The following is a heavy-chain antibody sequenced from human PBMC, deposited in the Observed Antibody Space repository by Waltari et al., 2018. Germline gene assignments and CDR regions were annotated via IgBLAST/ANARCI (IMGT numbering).Heavy chain of an antibody. CDR1: GFTFSSYG. V-gene: IGHV3-33*06. CDR3: AKGRYSGYGLYYYMDV. Sequence: QVQLVESGGGVVQPGRSLRLSCAASGFTFSSYGMHWVRQATGKGLEWVAVIWYDGSNKYYADSVKGRFTISRDNSKNTLYLQMNSLRAEDTAVYYCAKGRYSGYGLYYYMDVWGKGTTVTVSS. D-gene: IGHD5-12*01. J-gene: IGHJ6*03. CDR2: IWYDGSNK.